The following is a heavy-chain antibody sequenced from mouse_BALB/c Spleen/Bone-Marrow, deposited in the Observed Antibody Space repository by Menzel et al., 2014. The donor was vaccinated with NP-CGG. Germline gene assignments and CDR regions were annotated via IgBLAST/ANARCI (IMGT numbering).Heavy chain of an antibody. CDR2: INPSTGYT. CDR1: GYTFTSYW. D-gene: IGHD3-2*01. Sequence: VKLQESGAELAKPGASVKMSCKASGYTFTSYWMHWVKQRPGQGLEWIGYINPSTGYTEYSQKFKDKATLAADKSSSTAYMQRSSLTSEDSAVYYCVRSTGAMDYWGQGTSVTVSS. CDR3: VRSTGAMDY. V-gene: IGHV1-7*01. J-gene: IGHJ4*01.